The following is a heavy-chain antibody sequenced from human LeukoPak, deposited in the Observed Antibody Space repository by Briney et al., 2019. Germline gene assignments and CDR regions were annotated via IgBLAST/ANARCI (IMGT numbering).Heavy chain of an antibody. Sequence: SQTLSLTCTVSGGSISSGDYYWSWIRQPPGKGLEWIGYIYYSGSTYYNPSLKSRVTISVDTSKNQFSLKLSSVTAADTAVYYGARGAGGPSWDYFDYWGQGPRVPVPP. D-gene: IGHD2-2*01. CDR1: GGSISSGDYY. V-gene: IGHV4-30-4*08. CDR2: IYYSGST. J-gene: IGHJ4*02. CDR3: ARGAGGPSWDYFDY.